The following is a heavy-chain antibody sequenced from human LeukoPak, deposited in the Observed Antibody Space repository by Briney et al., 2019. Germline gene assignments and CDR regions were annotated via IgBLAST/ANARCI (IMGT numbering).Heavy chain of an antibody. CDR3: ARAGYYGSGSYYPYFDY. Sequence: GGSLRLSCAASGFTFSSYEMNWVRQAPGKGLEWASYISSSGSTIYYADSVKGRFTISRDNAKNSLYLQMNSLRAEDTAVYYCARAGYYGSGSYYPYFDYWGQGTLVTVSS. J-gene: IGHJ4*02. V-gene: IGHV3-48*03. CDR1: GFTFSSYE. CDR2: ISSSGSTI. D-gene: IGHD3-10*01.